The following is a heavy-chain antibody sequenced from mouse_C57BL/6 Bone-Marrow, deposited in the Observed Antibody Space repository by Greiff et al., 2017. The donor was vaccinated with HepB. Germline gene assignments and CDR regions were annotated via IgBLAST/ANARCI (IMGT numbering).Heavy chain of an antibody. Sequence: EVQRVESGAELVRPGASVKLSCTASGFNIKDDYMHWVKQRPEQGLEWIGWIDPENGDTEYASKFQGKATITADTSSNTAYLQLSSLTSEDTAVYYCTGLLRPSWFAYWGQGTLVTVSA. J-gene: IGHJ3*01. V-gene: IGHV14-4*01. D-gene: IGHD2-3*01. CDR1: GFNIKDDY. CDR3: TGLLRPSWFAY. CDR2: IDPENGDT.